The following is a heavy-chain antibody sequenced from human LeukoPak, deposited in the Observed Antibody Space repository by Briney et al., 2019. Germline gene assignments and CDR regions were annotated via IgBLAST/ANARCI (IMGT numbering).Heavy chain of an antibody. V-gene: IGHV3-33*01. CDR3: ASVAGTNHYYHMDV. CDR2: IWQDGDKG. CDR1: ESTFSDYA. D-gene: IGHD6-19*01. Sequence: GRTLSLSCTASESTFSDYAVQWVRQAPGKGLEWVAVIWQDGDKGFYADSVKGRFTTSRNNSQNILYLQMNSLRAADSAVYYCASVAGTNHYYHMDVWGTGTTVIVSS. J-gene: IGHJ6*03.